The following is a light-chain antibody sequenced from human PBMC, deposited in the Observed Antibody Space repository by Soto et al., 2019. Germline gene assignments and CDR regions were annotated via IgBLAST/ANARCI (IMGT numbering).Light chain of an antibody. CDR3: LLSYNGPYV. Sequence: AVVTQEPSLTVSPGGTVTLTCGSSTGAVTNGHYPSWFQQKPGQAPRTLIYDTTNRHSWTPARFSGSLLGGKAALTLSGAQPEDEAKYSCLLSYNGPYVFGTGTKVTVL. V-gene: IGLV7-46*01. J-gene: IGLJ1*01. CDR2: DTT. CDR1: TGAVTNGHY.